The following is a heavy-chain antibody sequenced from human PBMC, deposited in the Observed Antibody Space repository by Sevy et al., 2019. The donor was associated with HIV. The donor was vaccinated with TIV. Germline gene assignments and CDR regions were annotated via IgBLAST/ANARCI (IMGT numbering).Heavy chain of an antibody. J-gene: IGHJ4*02. V-gene: IGHV3-21*01. CDR3: ARGENWNYAEY. CDR1: GFTFNSYS. D-gene: IGHD1-7*01. CDR2: ISDLSNYI. Sequence: GGSLRLSCAASGFTFNSYSINWVRQAPGKGLEWVSYISDLSNYIYYADSLKGRFTISRDNAKDSVYLQMNSLRVEDTAVYYCARGENWNYAEYWGQGILVTVSS.